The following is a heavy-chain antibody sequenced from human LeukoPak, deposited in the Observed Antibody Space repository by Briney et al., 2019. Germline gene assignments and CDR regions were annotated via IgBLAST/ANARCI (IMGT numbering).Heavy chain of an antibody. Sequence: AGGSLRLSCAASGFTFSKYAMSWVRQAPGKGLEWVPGLYNSGGSTYYADSVKGRFTISRDNSKNTLYLQMNSMRAEDTAVYYCAKDRVSGDSYGPPRNPFDYWGQGTLVTVSS. CDR1: GFTFSKYA. CDR2: LYNSGGST. CDR3: AKDRVSGDSYGPPRNPFDY. V-gene: IGHV3-23*01. D-gene: IGHD5-18*01. J-gene: IGHJ4*02.